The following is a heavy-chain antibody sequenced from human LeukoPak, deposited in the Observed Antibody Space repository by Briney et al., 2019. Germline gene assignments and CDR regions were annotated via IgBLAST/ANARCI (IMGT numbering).Heavy chain of an antibody. CDR3: AKDMSGGDCPDY. CDR1: AFTFSSYG. CDR2: ISYDGSDK. J-gene: IGHJ4*02. Sequence: GRSLRLSCAASAFTFSSYGMHWVRQAPGKGLEWVALISYDGSDKDYAKSVKGRFTISRDNSKNTLHLQMNSLRAEDTAVYYCAKDMSGGDCPDYWGQGTLVTVSS. V-gene: IGHV3-30*18. D-gene: IGHD2-21*02.